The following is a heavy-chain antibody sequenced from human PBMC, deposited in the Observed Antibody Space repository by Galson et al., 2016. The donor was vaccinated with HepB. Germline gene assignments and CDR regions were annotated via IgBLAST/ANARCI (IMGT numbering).Heavy chain of an antibody. CDR2: IYDSETT. D-gene: IGHD6-19*01. V-gene: IGHV4-59*11. CDR3: ARMRSGGWFDY. J-gene: IGHJ4*02. CDR1: GGSISSHY. Sequence: SETLSLTCTVSGGSISSHYWSWIRQPPGKGLEWIGYIYDSETTNYNPSPRSRVTIPADTSKNQFPVKVTSVTAADTAVYYCARMRSGGWFDYWGQGTLVTVSS.